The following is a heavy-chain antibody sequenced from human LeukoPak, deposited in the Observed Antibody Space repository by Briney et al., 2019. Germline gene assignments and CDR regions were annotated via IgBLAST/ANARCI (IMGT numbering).Heavy chain of an antibody. Sequence: GRSLRLSXAASGFTFSSYGMHWVRQAPGKGLEWVAVIWYDGSNKYYADSVKGRFTISRDNSKNTLYLQMNSLRAEDTAVYYCAKDPYYYDSSGYYVGETQGFQHCGQGTLVTVSS. V-gene: IGHV3-33*06. CDR3: AKDPYYYDSSGYYVGETQGFQH. J-gene: IGHJ1*01. CDR2: IWYDGSNK. D-gene: IGHD3-22*01. CDR1: GFTFSSYG.